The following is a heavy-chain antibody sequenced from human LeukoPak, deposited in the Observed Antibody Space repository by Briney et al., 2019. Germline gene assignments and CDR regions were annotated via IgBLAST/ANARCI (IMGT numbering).Heavy chain of an antibody. CDR2: IVPILRTA. CDR3: ARDRYYDSRGNFYESGY. Sequence: SVKVSCKTSGGTFSNYAITWVRQAPGQGLDWMGGIVPILRTANYAQKFQGRLTITTDESTSTAYMDLNRLTSEDTAVYYCARDRYYDSRGNFYESGYWGQGTLVTVSS. D-gene: IGHD3-22*01. J-gene: IGHJ4*02. CDR1: GGTFSNYA. V-gene: IGHV1-69*05.